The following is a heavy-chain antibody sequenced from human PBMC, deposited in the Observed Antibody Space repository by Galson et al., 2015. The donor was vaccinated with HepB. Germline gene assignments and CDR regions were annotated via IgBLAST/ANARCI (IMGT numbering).Heavy chain of an antibody. V-gene: IGHV1-18*04. D-gene: IGHD2-8*01. CDR2: ISAYNDNT. J-gene: IGHJ4*02. CDR3: ARARGLGYCTNGVCYTSEYFDY. Sequence: SVKVSCKASGYTFTSYGISWVRQAPGQGLEWMGWISAYNDNTNYAQKLQGRVTMTTDTSTSTAYMEMRSLRSDDTAVYYCARARGLGYCTNGVCYTSEYFDYWGQGTLVTVSS. CDR1: GYTFTSYG.